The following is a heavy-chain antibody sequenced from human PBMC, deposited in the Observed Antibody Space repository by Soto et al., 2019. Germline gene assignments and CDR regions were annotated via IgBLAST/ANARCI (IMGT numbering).Heavy chain of an antibody. V-gene: IGHV3-23*01. CDR2: ISGSGGST. J-gene: IGHJ1*01. CDR1: GFTFSSYA. D-gene: IGHD6-13*01. Sequence: EVQLLESGGGLVQPGGSLRLSCAASGFTFSSYAMSWVRQAPGKGLEWVSAISGSGGSTYYTDSVKGRFTISRDNSKNTLYLQMNSLRAEDTAVYYCAKPAGYSSSWFRSGGFQHWGQGTLVTVSS. CDR3: AKPAGYSSSWFRSGGFQH.